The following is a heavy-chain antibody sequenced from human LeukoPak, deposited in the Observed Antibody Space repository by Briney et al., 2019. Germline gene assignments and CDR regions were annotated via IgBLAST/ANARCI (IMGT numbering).Heavy chain of an antibody. D-gene: IGHD1-26*01. CDR1: GGSISSYY. J-gene: IGHJ4*02. CDR2: IYYTGST. V-gene: IGHV4-59*01. CDR3: ARGGGPVGATSLYYFDY. Sequence: KPSGTLSLTCTVSGGSISSYYWSWIRQPPGKGLEWIGYIYYTGSTNNTSLKSRVTISVDTSKNQFSLKLSSVTAADTAVYYCARGGGPVGATSLYYFDYWGQGTLVTVSS.